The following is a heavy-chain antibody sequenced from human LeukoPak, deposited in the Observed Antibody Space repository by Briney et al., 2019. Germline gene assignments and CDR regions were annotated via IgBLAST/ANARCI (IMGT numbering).Heavy chain of an antibody. CDR2: IIPIFGTA. D-gene: IGHD3-9*01. J-gene: IGHJ4*02. CDR1: GGTFISYA. V-gene: IGHV1-69*06. CDR3: ARASYDILTGYYFDY. Sequence: SVKVSSKASGGTFISYAISWVRQAPGQGGEWMGGIIPIFGTANYAQKFQGRVTITADKSTSTAYMELSSLGSEDTAVYYCARASYDILTGYYFDYWGQGTLVTVSS.